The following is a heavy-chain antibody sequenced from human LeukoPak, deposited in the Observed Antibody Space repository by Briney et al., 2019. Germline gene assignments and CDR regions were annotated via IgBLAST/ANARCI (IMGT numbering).Heavy chain of an antibody. Sequence: PGGSLRLSCAASGFTFSDCYMSWIRQAPGKGLEWVSYISSSSSYTNYADSVKGRFTISRDNAKNSLYLQMNSLRAEDTAVYYCARDALWFGETTYYYGMDVWGKGTTVTVSS. V-gene: IGHV3-11*06. D-gene: IGHD3-10*01. CDR2: ISSSSSYT. CDR1: GFTFSDCY. J-gene: IGHJ6*04. CDR3: ARDALWFGETTYYYGMDV.